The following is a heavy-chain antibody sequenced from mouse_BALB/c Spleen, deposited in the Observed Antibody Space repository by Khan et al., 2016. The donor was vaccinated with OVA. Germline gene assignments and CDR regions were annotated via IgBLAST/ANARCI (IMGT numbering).Heavy chain of an antibody. Sequence: VQLQQSGPGLVKPSQSLSLTCTVTGYSITSDYAWNWIRQFPGNKLEWMGYISYSGNTKYNPSLKSRISITRDTSKNQFFLHFNSVTTEDTATYDCARIYGGDFDYWGQGTTLTVSS. V-gene: IGHV3-2*02. CDR3: ARIYGGDFDY. CDR2: ISYSGNT. D-gene: IGHD1-1*01. CDR1: GYSITSDYA. J-gene: IGHJ2*01.